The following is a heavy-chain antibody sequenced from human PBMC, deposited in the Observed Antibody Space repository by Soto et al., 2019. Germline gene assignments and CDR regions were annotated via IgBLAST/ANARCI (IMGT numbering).Heavy chain of an antibody. Sequence: QITLKESGPPLVKPTQTLTLTCTFSGFSLSTSGVGVGWIRQPPGKALEWLAVLFWDDGKHYSPSLKSRVTITKDSSKNQVFLIMTNMDPVDTATYYCAQGANARGGGSDAFDVWGQGTMVTVSS. V-gene: IGHV2-5*02. CDR3: AQGANARGGGSDAFDV. J-gene: IGHJ3*01. CDR1: GFSLSTSGVG. D-gene: IGHD1-26*01. CDR2: LFWDDGK.